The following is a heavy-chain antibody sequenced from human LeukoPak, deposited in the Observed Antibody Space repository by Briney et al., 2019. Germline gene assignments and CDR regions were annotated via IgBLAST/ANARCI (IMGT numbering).Heavy chain of an antibody. D-gene: IGHD3-10*01. Sequence: GASVKVSCKASGYTFTSYYMRWVRQAPGQGLEWMGIINPSGGSTSHAQKFQGRVTMTRDTSTSTVYMELSSLRSEDTAVYYCARAFTSGSYYDHFDYWGQGTLVTVSS. CDR2: INPSGGST. CDR3: ARAFTSGSYYDHFDY. CDR1: GYTFTSYY. J-gene: IGHJ4*02. V-gene: IGHV1-46*01.